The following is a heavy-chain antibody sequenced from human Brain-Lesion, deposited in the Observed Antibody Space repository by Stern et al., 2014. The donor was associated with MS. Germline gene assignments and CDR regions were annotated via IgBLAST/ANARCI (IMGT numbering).Heavy chain of an antibody. Sequence: DQLVESGGGVVQPGRPLRLSCAASGFTFSSFGMHWVRQAPGKGLEWVAVISYDGSNKDYADSVKGRFTISRDNSKNTLYMQMNSLRAEDTAVYYCAKDRQWLTYFFDYWGQGSLVTVSS. D-gene: IGHD3-22*01. J-gene: IGHJ4*02. CDR1: GFTFSSFG. CDR2: ISYDGSNK. CDR3: AKDRQWLTYFFDY. V-gene: IGHV3-30*18.